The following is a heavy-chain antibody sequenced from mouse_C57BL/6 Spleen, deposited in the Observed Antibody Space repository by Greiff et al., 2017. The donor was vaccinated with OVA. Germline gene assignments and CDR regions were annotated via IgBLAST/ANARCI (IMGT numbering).Heavy chain of an antibody. J-gene: IGHJ3*01. CDR1: GYAFSSSW. D-gene: IGHD1-1*01. CDR2: IYPGDGDT. V-gene: IGHV1-82*01. CDR3: ARMDFTTVVATRAY. Sequence: QVQLQQSGPELVKPGASVKISCKASGYAFSSSWMNWVKQRPGKGLEWIGRIYPGDGDTNYNGKFKGKATLTADKSSSTAYMQLSSLTSEDSAVYFCARMDFTTVVATRAYWGQGTPVTVSA.